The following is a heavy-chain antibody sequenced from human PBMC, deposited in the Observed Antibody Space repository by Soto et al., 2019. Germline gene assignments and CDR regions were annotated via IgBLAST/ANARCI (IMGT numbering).Heavy chain of an antibody. V-gene: IGHV4-59*11. CDR3: ARGRYYGSGTPIKYFDL. J-gene: IGHJ2*01. CDR2: IFYSGST. CDR1: GGSISGHF. Sequence: SETLSLTCTVSGGSISGHFWSWIRQPPGKGLEWIGYIFYSGSTNYDPSLTSRVTISVDTSKNQFSLKLSSVTAADTAVYYCARGRYYGSGTPIKYFDLWGCGTLVTVSS. D-gene: IGHD3-10*01.